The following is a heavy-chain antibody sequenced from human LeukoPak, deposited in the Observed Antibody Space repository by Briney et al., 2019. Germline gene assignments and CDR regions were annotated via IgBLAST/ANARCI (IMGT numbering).Heavy chain of an antibody. D-gene: IGHD3-22*01. CDR3: ARSPNYYDSSGYGGPDAFDI. J-gene: IGHJ3*02. CDR2: IYYSGST. Sequence: SETLSLTCTVSGGSISSSSYYWGWIRQPPGEGLEWIGSIYYSGSTYYNPSLKSRVTISVDTSKNQFSLKLSSVTAADTAVYYCARSPNYYDSSGYGGPDAFDIWGQGTMVTVSS. CDR1: GGSISSSSYY. V-gene: IGHV4-39*07.